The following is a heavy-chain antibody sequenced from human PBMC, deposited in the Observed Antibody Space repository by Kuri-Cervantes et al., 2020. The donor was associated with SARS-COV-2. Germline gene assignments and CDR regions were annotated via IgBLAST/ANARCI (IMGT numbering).Heavy chain of an antibody. D-gene: IGHD4-23*01. CDR1: GFTFSDYS. V-gene: IGHV3-74*01. Sequence: GESLKISCAVSGFTFSDYSMHWVRQGPGRGLVWVSRIKSDGSSTSYADSVEGRFTFSRDNAKNTLYLQMNSLRAEDTAVYYCARAVSGGNSHYDFWGQGALVTVSS. CDR2: IKSDGSST. CDR3: ARAVSGGNSHYDF. J-gene: IGHJ4*02.